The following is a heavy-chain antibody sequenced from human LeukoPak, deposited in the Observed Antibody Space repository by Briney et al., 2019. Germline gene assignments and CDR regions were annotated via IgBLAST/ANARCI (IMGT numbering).Heavy chain of an antibody. CDR2: IYHSGST. J-gene: IGHJ4*02. CDR3: ARGASGSEWRFGELFYVY. CDR1: GGSISSGGYS. Sequence: SETLSLTCAVSGGSISSGGYSWSWIRQPPRKGLEWIGYIYHSGSTYYNPSLKSRVTISVDRSKNQFSLKLSSVTAADTAVYYCARGASGSEWRFGELFYVYWGQGTLVTVSS. V-gene: IGHV4-30-2*01. D-gene: IGHD3-10*01.